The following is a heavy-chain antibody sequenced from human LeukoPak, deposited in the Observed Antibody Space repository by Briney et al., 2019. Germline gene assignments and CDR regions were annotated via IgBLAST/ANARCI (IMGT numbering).Heavy chain of an antibody. CDR2: IAWNRDNI. CDR1: GFTFDDYA. CDR3: AKDLSSAITSALVLDV. J-gene: IGHJ6*02. D-gene: IGHD3-22*01. Sequence: GGSLRLSCTVSGFTFDDYAMHWVRHTPGKGLEWVAGIAWNRDNIGYGDSVKGRFTISRDNVKNVLYLQMNSLRPEDTALYYCAKDLSSAITSALVLDVWGQGTTV. V-gene: IGHV3-9*01.